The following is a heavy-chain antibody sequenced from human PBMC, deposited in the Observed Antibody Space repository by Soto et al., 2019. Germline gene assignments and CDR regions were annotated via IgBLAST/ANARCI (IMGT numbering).Heavy chain of an antibody. Sequence: QVQLQESGPGLVKPSQTLSLTCTVSGGSISSGGYYWSWIRQHPGKGLECIGYIYYSGSTYYNPSLKGRVTISVDTSKIQFSLKLSAVTAADTAVYYCAANKRWLQPFDYWGQGTLVTVSS. CDR1: GGSISSGGYY. J-gene: IGHJ4*02. V-gene: IGHV4-31*03. D-gene: IGHD5-12*01. CDR2: IYYSGST. CDR3: AANKRWLQPFDY.